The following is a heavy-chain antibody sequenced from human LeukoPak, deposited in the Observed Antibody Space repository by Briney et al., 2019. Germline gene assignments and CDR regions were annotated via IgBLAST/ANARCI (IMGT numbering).Heavy chain of an antibody. V-gene: IGHV7-4-1*02. J-gene: IGHJ6*02. Sequence: VASVKVSCKASGYTFTSYAMNWVRQAPGQGLEWVGWINTNTGNPTYAQGFTGRFVFSLDTSVSTAYLQISSLKAEDTAVYYCAANMYCSSTSCYYEMDVWGQGTTVTVSS. CDR1: GYTFTSYA. CDR2: INTNTGNP. CDR3: AANMYCSSTSCYYEMDV. D-gene: IGHD2-2*01.